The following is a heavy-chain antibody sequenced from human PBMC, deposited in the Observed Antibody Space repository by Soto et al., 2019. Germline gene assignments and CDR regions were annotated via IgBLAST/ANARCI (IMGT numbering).Heavy chain of an antibody. J-gene: IGHJ6*02. Sequence: QVQLQESGPGLVKPSQTLSLTCTVSGGSISNGGYYWSWIRQHPGKGLEWIGYIYYIGNTYYNPSLNSRVTIAIATSKNQSALKLSSVTAADTAVYCCARDLRFGDSYGMDVWGQGTTVTVSS. CDR3: ARDLRFGDSYGMDV. D-gene: IGHD3-10*01. V-gene: IGHV4-31*03. CDR1: GGSISNGGYY. CDR2: IYYIGNT.